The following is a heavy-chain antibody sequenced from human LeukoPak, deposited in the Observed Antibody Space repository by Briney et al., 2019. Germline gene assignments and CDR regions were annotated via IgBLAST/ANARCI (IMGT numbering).Heavy chain of an antibody. Sequence: ASVTVSCKPSGYTFTDYFIHWIRQAPGQGLEWTGWLNPKNGDTRYAERFQGRVTMTSDTSMETVYMAVSGLRSGDTAIYYRARGNAFWSGSYGGFDIWGQGTMVTVSS. CDR3: ARGNAFWSGSYGGFDI. V-gene: IGHV1-2*02. CDR1: GYTFTDYF. J-gene: IGHJ3*02. CDR2: LNPKNGDT. D-gene: IGHD3-3*01.